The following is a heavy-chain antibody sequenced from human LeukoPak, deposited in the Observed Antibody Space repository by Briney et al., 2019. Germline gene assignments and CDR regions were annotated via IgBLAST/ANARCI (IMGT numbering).Heavy chain of an antibody. V-gene: IGHV1-2*02. J-gene: IGHJ4*02. CDR2: INPNSGGT. CDR1: GYTFTAYY. CDR3: ARAYGSGSSYHPDY. Sequence: GASVKVSCKASGYTFTAYYMHWVRQAPGQGLEWMGWINPNSGGTNSSQKFQDRVTLTRDTSISTAYMELGSLRPDDTAIYYCARAYGSGSSYHPDYWGQGTLVTVSS. D-gene: IGHD3-10*01.